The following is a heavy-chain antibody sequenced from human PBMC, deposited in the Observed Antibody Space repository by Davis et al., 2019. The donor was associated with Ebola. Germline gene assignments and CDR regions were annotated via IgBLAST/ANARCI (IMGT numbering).Heavy chain of an antibody. D-gene: IGHD6-19*01. CDR1: GNSFASHW. J-gene: IGHJ4*02. CDR2: IYTGDSDT. V-gene: IGHV5-51*01. Sequence: KVSCKDSGNSFASHWIGWVRQMPGKGLEWMGIIYTGDSDTRYSPSFRGQVTISADKSISTAYLQWSSLKASDTAMYYCARLGARRAVAALDYWGQGTLVTVSS. CDR3: ARLGARRAVAALDY.